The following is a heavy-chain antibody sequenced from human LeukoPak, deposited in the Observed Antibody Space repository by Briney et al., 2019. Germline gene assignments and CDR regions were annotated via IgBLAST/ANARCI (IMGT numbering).Heavy chain of an antibody. Sequence: PGGSLRLSCAASGFTFSDYYMSWVRQAPGKGLEWVSGITGGGGGTFYTDSVKGRFTISRDNSKNTVYLQMNSLRAEDTAVYYCAKNSGSYYDYWGQGTLVTVSS. CDR3: AKNSGSYYDY. J-gene: IGHJ4*02. D-gene: IGHD1-26*01. V-gene: IGHV3-23*01. CDR2: ITGGGGGT. CDR1: GFTFSDYY.